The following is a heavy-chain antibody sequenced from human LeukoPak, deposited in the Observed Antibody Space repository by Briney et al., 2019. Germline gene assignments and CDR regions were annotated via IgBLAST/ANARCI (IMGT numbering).Heavy chain of an antibody. CDR2: IYTSGST. CDR3: ARYLPNYYDSSGYYSLGFDY. D-gene: IGHD3-22*01. J-gene: IGHJ4*02. V-gene: IGHV4-4*07. CDR1: GGSISSYY. Sequence: PETLSLTCTVSGGSISSYYWSWIRQPAGKGLEWIGRIYTSGSTNYNPSLKSRVTMSVDTSKNQFSLKLSSVTAADTAVYYCARYLPNYYDSSGYYSLGFDYWGQGTLVTVSS.